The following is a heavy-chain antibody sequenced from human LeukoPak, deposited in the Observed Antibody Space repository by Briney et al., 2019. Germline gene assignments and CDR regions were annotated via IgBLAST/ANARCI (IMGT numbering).Heavy chain of an antibody. CDR1: GGTFSSYA. J-gene: IGHJ6*03. CDR3: ARPLVPAALGYYYYYMDV. CDR2: IIPIFGTA. V-gene: IGHV1-69*01. D-gene: IGHD2-2*01. Sequence: SVKVSCKASGGTFSSYAISWVRQAPGQGLEWMGGIIPIFGTANYAQKFQGRVTITADESTSTAYMELSSLRSEDTAVYYCARPLVPAALGYYYYYMDVWGKGTTVTASS.